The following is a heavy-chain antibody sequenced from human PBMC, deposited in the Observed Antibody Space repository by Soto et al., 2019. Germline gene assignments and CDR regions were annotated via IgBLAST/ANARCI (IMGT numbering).Heavy chain of an antibody. CDR1: GYSFASQW. CDR3: ATQGLTNYYFDY. J-gene: IGHJ4*02. D-gene: IGHD1-1*01. V-gene: IGHV5-10-1*04. CDR2: IDLSESYT. Sequence: GESLKISCKVSGYSFASQWISWVRQVPWKGQEWLGRIDLSESYTTYNPSFQGQVSFSSDKSITTAYLQWSSLKASDTATYYCATQGLTNYYFDYWGQGTLVTVSS.